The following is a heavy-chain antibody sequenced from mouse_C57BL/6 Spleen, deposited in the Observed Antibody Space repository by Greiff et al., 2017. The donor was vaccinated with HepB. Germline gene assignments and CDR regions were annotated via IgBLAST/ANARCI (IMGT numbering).Heavy chain of an antibody. J-gene: IGHJ2*01. CDR1: GFTFSSYA. V-gene: IGHV5-9-1*02. CDR3: TRAAYYGSYYFDY. Sequence: EVMLVESGEGLVKPGGSLKLSCAASGFTFSSYAMSWVRQTPEKRLEWVAYISSGGDYIYYADTVKGRFTISRDNARNTLYRQMSMLKAEDTAMYYCTRAAYYGSYYFDYWGQGTTLTVSS. D-gene: IGHD1-1*01. CDR2: ISSGGDYI.